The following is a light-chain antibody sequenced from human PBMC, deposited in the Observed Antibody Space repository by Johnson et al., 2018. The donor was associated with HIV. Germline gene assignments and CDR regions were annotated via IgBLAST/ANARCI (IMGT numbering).Light chain of an antibody. CDR1: SSNIGNKY. CDR2: DNN. CDR3: GTWDNSLTPFYV. V-gene: IGLV1-51*01. J-gene: IGLJ1*01. Sequence: QSVLTQPPSVSAAPGQKVTISCSGSSSNIGNKYVSWYQQLPGTAPKVLIYDNNKRPSGIPDRFSASKSGTSATLGITGLQTGDEADYYCGTWDNSLTPFYVFGTATKVTVL.